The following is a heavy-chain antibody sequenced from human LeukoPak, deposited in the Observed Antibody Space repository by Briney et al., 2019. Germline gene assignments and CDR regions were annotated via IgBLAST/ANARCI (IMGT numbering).Heavy chain of an antibody. CDR2: INPNSGGT. V-gene: IGHV1-2*02. D-gene: IGHD3-10*01. CDR1: GYTFTGYY. J-gene: IGHJ5*02. Sequence: ASVKVSCKASGYTFTGYYMHWVRQAPGQGLEWMGWINPNSGGTNYAQKFQGRVTMTRDTSISTAYMEPSRLRSDDTAVYYCARDLGYYYGSGSYYMHNWFDPWGQGTLVTVSS. CDR3: ARDLGYYYGSGSYYMHNWFDP.